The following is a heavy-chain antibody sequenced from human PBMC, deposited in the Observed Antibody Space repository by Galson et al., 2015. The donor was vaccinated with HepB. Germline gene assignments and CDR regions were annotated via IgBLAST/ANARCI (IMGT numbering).Heavy chain of an antibody. CDR1: GFTFRRYW. CDR2: IDTDGRTT. CDR3: ARVRVADKGFYSDLDV. J-gene: IGHJ6*02. Sequence: SLRLSCAASGFTFRRYWLHWVRQAPGKGLVWVSRIDTDGRTTRHADSVRDRFTTSRHNTTNTLDLQMDGLRAEDTAVYYCARVRVADKGFYSDLDVWGQGATVTVSS. V-gene: IGHV3-74*01. D-gene: IGHD6-19*01.